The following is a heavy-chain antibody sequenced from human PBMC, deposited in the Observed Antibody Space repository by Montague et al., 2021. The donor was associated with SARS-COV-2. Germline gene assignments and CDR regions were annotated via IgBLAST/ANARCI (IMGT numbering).Heavy chain of an antibody. V-gene: IGHV4-4*07. D-gene: IGHD5-12*01. CDR3: ARDGADYSFAYYHEMDV. CDR1: GASAITYY. Sequence: SETLSLTCTVSGASAITYYWSWIRQSAGKKLEWMGRLYTSGSTYYNPSFKSRVTMSLDTSKNLFSLNLSSMTAADTAVYYCARDGADYSFAYYHEMDVWGQGITVTVSS. J-gene: IGHJ6*02. CDR2: LYTSGST.